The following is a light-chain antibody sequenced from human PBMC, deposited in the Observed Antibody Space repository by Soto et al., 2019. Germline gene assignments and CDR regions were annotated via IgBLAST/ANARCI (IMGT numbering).Light chain of an antibody. J-gene: IGLJ3*02. V-gene: IGLV2-14*01. Sequence: QSALTQPASVSGSPEQSITISCTGTSSDVCDYNYVSWYQHHPGKAPKLMIYEVSNRHSGVSNRFSGSKSDNTASLTSSGLQADDEADYYCCSYTSSSTLVFGEGTKLAVL. CDR3: CSYTSSSTLV. CDR2: EVS. CDR1: SSDVCDYNY.